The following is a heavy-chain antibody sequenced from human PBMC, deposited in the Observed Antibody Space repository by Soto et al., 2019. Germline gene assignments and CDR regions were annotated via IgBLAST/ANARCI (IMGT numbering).Heavy chain of an antibody. Sequence: GGSLRLSCAASGFTFSSYSVNWVRQAPGKGLEWVSSISSSSYIYYADSVKGRFTISRDNAKNSLYLQMNSLRAEDTAVYYCARDRPSGITLFGVVPHRGNWFDTWGQGTLVTVSS. CDR1: GFTFSSYS. CDR3: ARDRPSGITLFGVVPHRGNWFDT. J-gene: IGHJ5*02. CDR2: ISSSSYI. D-gene: IGHD3-3*01. V-gene: IGHV3-21*01.